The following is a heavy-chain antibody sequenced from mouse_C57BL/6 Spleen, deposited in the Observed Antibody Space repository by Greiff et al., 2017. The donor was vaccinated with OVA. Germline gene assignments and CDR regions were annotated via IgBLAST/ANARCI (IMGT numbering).Heavy chain of an antibody. Sequence: VQLQQPGAELVMPGASVKLSCKASGYTFTSYWMHWVKQRPGQGLEWIGEIDPSDSYTNYNQKFKGKSTLTVDKSSSTAYMQLSSLTSEDSAVYYCARSGVTRSYFDYWGQGTTLTVSS. CDR1: GYTFTSYW. J-gene: IGHJ2*01. CDR2: IDPSDSYT. V-gene: IGHV1-69*01. CDR3: ARSGVTRSYFDY. D-gene: IGHD2-2*01.